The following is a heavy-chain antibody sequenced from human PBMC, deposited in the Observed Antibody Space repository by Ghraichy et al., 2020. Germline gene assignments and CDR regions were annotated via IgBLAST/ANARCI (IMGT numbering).Heavy chain of an antibody. V-gene: IGHV4-4*02. J-gene: IGHJ3*02. CDR3: ARDLPYYYDSSGQLAFDI. CDR2: IYHSGST. CDR1: GGSISSSNW. Sequence: SGSLSLTCAVSGGSISSSNWWSWVRQPPGKGLEWIGEIYHSGSTNYNPSLKSRVTISVDKSKNQFSLKLSSVTAADTAVYYCARDLPYYYDSSGQLAFDIWGQGTMVTVSS. D-gene: IGHD3-22*01.